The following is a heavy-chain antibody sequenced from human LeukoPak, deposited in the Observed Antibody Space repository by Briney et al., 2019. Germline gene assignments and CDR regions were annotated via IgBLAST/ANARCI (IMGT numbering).Heavy chain of an antibody. CDR1: GFTFSSYA. CDR2: ISYDGSNK. J-gene: IGHJ4*02. D-gene: IGHD3-10*01. V-gene: IGHV3-30-3*01. CDR3: ARGPTRGGFDY. Sequence: GGSLRLSCAASGFTFSSYAMHWVRQAPGKGLEWVAVISYDGSNKYYADSVRGRFTISRDNSKNTLYLQMNSLRAEDTAVYYCARGPTRGGFDYWGQGTLVTVSS.